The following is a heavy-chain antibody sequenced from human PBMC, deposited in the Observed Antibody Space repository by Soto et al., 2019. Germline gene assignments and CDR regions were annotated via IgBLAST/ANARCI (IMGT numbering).Heavy chain of an antibody. CDR2: ISSSSTYI. CDR3: ARPLHYYDGSGYAAY. Sequence: EVQLVESGGGLVKPGGSLRLSCAASGFTFSSYAMNWVRQAPGKGLEWVSTISSSSTYIYYADSVKGRFTISRDNAKISLYLQMTSLRAEDTAVYYCARPLHYYDGSGYAAYWGQGTLVTVSS. J-gene: IGHJ4*02. CDR1: GFTFSSYA. D-gene: IGHD3-22*01. V-gene: IGHV3-21*01.